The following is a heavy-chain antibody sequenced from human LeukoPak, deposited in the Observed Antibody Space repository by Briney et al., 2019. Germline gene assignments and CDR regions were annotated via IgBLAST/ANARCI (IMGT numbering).Heavy chain of an antibody. V-gene: IGHV3-48*03. CDR2: ISSSGSTI. Sequence: GGSLRLSCAASGFTFSSYEMNWVRQAPGKGLEWVSYISSSGSTIYYADSVKGRFTISRDNAKNSLYLQMNSLRAEDTAVYYCARSTYYDFWSGPPYFDYWGQGTLVTVSS. D-gene: IGHD3-3*01. CDR1: GFTFSSYE. J-gene: IGHJ4*02. CDR3: ARSTYYDFWSGPPYFDY.